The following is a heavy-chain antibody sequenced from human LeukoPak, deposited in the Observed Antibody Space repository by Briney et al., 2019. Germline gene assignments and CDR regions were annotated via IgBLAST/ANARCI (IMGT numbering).Heavy chain of an antibody. CDR2: IYYSGST. J-gene: IGHJ4*02. D-gene: IGHD3-9*01. CDR3: ARVDYDILTGYYPLFDY. CDR1: GGSISSGGYY. Sequence: SETLSLTCTVSGGSISSGGYYWSWIRQHPGKGLEWIGYIYYSGSTYYNPSLKSRVTISVDTSKNQFSLKLSSVTAADTAVYYCARVDYDILTGYYPLFDYWGRGTLVTVSS. V-gene: IGHV4-31*03.